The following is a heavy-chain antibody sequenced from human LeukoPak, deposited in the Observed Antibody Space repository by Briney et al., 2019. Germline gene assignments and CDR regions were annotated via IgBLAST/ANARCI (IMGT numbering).Heavy chain of an antibody. CDR1: GGSISSYY. D-gene: IGHD6-19*01. Sequence: PSETLSLTCSVSGGSISSYYWSWIRQPPGRGLEWIGYIYYSGRTSYNPSLKRRVTISVDTSKNQFSLRLSSVTAADTAVYYCARGESSGWYVPYYFDYWGQGTLVTVSS. CDR3: ARGESSGWYVPYYFDY. CDR2: IYYSGRT. V-gene: IGHV4-59*12. J-gene: IGHJ4*02.